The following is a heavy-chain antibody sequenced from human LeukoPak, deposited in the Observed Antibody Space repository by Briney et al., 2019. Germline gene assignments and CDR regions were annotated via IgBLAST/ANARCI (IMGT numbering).Heavy chain of an antibody. CDR3: ARDTQAAARAYYYYYGMDV. Sequence: GASVKVSCKASGGTFSSYAISWVRRAPGQGLEWMGRIIPIFGIANYAQKFQGRVTITADKSTSTAYMELSSLRSEDTAVYYCARDTQAAARAYYYYYGMDVWGQGTTVTVSS. CDR2: IIPIFGIA. D-gene: IGHD6-13*01. CDR1: GGTFSSYA. J-gene: IGHJ6*02. V-gene: IGHV1-69*04.